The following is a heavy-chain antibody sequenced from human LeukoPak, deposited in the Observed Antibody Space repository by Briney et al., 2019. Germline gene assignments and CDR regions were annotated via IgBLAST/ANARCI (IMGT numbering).Heavy chain of an antibody. CDR1: GFSFRSDW. Sequence: HPGGSLRLSCAASGFSFRSDWMSWVRQAPEKGLEWVATISGSGGGTYYADSVKGRFTISRDDSKNTLYLQMNSLRAEDTAVYYCAKDLGRYRNNYFDYWGQGTLVTVSS. V-gene: IGHV3-23*01. D-gene: IGHD1-26*01. J-gene: IGHJ4*02. CDR3: AKDLGRYRNNYFDY. CDR2: ISGSGGGT.